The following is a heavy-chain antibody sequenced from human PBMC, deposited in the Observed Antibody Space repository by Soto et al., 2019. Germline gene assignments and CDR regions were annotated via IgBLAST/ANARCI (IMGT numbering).Heavy chain of an antibody. V-gene: IGHV4-4*07. D-gene: IGHD6-13*01. CDR1: GGSISSYY. CDR3: ARDLSIAAAGRLSKIDY. CDR2: IYTSGST. J-gene: IGHJ4*02. Sequence: KPSETLSLTCTVSGGSISSYYWSWIRQPAGKGLEWIGRIYTSGSTNYNPSLKSRVTMSVDTSKNQFSLKLSSVTAADTAVYYCARDLSIAAAGRLSKIDYWGQGTLVTVSS.